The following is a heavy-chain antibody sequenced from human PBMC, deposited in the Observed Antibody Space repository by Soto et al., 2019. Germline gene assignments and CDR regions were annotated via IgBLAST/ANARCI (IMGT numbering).Heavy chain of an antibody. Sequence: SETLSLTCAVSGYSISSGYHWGWIRQPPGKGLEWLGSVHHSGSTYYNPSLKSRLTISVDKSKNQFSLNLTYVTAADTAVYYCARQDPVVVEGRWLDPWGQGTMVTVYS. J-gene: IGHJ5*02. CDR3: ARQDPVVVEGRWLDP. V-gene: IGHV4-38-2*01. CDR1: GYSISSGYH. CDR2: VHHSGST. D-gene: IGHD2-15*01.